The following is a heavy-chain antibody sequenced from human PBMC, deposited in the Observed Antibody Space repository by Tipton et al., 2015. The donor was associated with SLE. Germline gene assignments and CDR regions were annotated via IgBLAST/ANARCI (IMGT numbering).Heavy chain of an antibody. Sequence: LRLSCTVSGDSISGYHWSWIRQPPGKGLEWIGYIHYSGSTNYNPSLKSRVIISVDTSKNQFSLEVTSVTTADTAVYYCVRDSGAYGSNPEAFDIWGQGTMATVSS. D-gene: IGHD4-23*01. V-gene: IGHV4-59*01. CDR2: IHYSGST. J-gene: IGHJ3*02. CDR3: VRDSGAYGSNPEAFDI. CDR1: GDSISGYH.